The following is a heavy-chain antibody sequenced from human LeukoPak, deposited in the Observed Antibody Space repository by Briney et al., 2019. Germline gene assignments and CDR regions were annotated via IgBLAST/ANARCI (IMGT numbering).Heavy chain of an antibody. CDR3: ARGRIGDLDY. CDR1: GFTFSSYG. Sequence: GGSLRLSCAASGFTFSSYGMHWVHQAPGKGLEWVAVISYDGSNKYYADSVKGRFTISRDNSKNTLYLQMNSLRAEDTAVYYCARGRIGDLDYWGQGTLITVSS. V-gene: IGHV3-30*03. J-gene: IGHJ4*02. D-gene: IGHD2-15*01. CDR2: ISYDGSNK.